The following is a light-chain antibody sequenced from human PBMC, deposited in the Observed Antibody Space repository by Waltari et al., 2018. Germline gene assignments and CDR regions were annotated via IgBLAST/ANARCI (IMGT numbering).Light chain of an antibody. CDR3: SSFTSSTTMI. CDR1: SSDIGGFDY. J-gene: IGLJ2*01. V-gene: IGLV2-14*03. CDR2: DVI. Sequence: QSALTQPAPVSGSPGQSITISCSGTSSDIGGFDYVSWYQQHPGKVPKLMIYDVIKRPSGVSNRFSGSKSDNTASLTISGLQAEDEAHYYCSSFTSSTTMIFGGGTKLTVL.